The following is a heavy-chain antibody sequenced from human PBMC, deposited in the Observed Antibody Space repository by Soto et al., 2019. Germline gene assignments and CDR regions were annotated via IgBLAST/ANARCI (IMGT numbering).Heavy chain of an antibody. CDR2: IIPIFGTA. J-gene: IGHJ6*02. V-gene: IGHV1-69*13. CDR1: GGTFSSYA. CDR3: ARGEMATIRGYYYYYYGMDV. D-gene: IGHD5-12*01. Sequence: ASVKVSCQASGGTFSSYAISWVRQAPGQGLEWMGGIIPIFGTANYAQKFQGRVTITADESTSTAYMELSSLRSEDTAVYYCARGEMATIRGYYYYYYGMDVWGQGTTVTVSS.